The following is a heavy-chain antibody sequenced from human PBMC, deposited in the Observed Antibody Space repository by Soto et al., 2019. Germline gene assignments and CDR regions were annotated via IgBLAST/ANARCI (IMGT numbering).Heavy chain of an antibody. V-gene: IGHV1-3*01. CDR3: ARDGYYYDSSGYYWFDP. D-gene: IGHD3-22*01. CDR2: INAGNGNT. J-gene: IGHJ5*02. CDR1: GYTFTSYA. Sequence: ASVKVSCKASGYTFTSYAMHWVRQAPGQRLEWMGWINAGNGNTKYSQKFQGRVTITRDTSASTAYMELSSLRSEDTAVYYCARDGYYYDSSGYYWFDPWGQGTLVTVSS.